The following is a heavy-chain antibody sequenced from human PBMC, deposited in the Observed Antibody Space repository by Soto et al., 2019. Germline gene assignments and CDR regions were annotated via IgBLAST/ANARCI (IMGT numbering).Heavy chain of an antibody. CDR2: ISNDGSKK. D-gene: IGHD1-1*01. V-gene: IGHV3-30-3*01. Sequence: QVQLVESGGDVVQPGRSLRLSCVASGFTFSSYPMHWVRQAPGKGLEWVALISNDGSKKYFADSVKGRFTISRDNSKNTLYLHMNSLRVEDTAVSFCARWNDLFSGHFSFYGMDVWGQGTPVTVTS. J-gene: IGHJ6*02. CDR1: GFTFSSYP. CDR3: ARWNDLFSGHFSFYGMDV.